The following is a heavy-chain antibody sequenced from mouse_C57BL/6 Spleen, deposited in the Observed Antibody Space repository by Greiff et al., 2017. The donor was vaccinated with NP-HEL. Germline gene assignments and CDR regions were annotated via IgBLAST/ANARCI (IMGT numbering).Heavy chain of an antibody. J-gene: IGHJ1*03. CDR3: ARGDSNYWYFDV. D-gene: IGHD2-5*01. Sequence: QVQLQQSGAELVMPGASVKLSCTASGYTFTSYWMHWVKQRPGQGLEWIGEIDPSDSYTNYNQKFKGKSTLTVDKSSSTAYMQLSSLTSEDSAVYYCARGDSNYWYFDVWGTGTTVTVSS. CDR2: IDPSDSYT. V-gene: IGHV1-69*01. CDR1: GYTFTSYW.